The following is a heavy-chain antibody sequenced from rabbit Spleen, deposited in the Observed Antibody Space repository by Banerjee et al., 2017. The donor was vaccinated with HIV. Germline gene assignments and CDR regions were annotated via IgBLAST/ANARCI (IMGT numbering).Heavy chain of an antibody. D-gene: IGHD2-1*01. V-gene: IGHV1S45*01. CDR3: ATYVDYDGDFNL. CDR2: IYTGNSGGT. J-gene: IGHJ4*01. Sequence: QEQLVESGGGLVQPGASLTLTCKVSGFSLSSGSYICWVRQAPGKGLEWIGCIYTGNSGGTSYASWAKGRFTISKTSSTTVTLQMTSLTAADTATYFCATYVDYDGDFNLWGQGTLVTVS. CDR1: GFSLSSGSY.